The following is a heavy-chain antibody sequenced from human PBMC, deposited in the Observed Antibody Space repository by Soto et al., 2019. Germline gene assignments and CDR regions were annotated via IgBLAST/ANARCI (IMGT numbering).Heavy chain of an antibody. CDR3: ARVDPSFVIVVVTATFDS. Sequence: PGGSLSLSCAASGFTFSSYAMSWVRQAPGKGLEWVSAISGSGGSTYYADSVKCRFTISIDNSKNTLYLQMNSLRAEDAAVYYCARVDPSFVIVVVTATFDSWGQGTLVTVSS. CDR2: ISGSGGST. CDR1: GFTFSSYA. D-gene: IGHD2-21*02. V-gene: IGHV3-23*01. J-gene: IGHJ4*02.